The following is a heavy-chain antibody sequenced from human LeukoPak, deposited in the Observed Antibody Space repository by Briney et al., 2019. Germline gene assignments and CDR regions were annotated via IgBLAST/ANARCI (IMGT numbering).Heavy chain of an antibody. CDR2: INESVGP. J-gene: IGHJ4*02. CDR1: GGSLSGHW. CDR3: ARDRDVRHYYFDY. V-gene: IGHV4-34*01. D-gene: IGHD3-16*01. Sequence: KPSETLSLTCAVYGGSLSGHWWGWIRQPPGKGLEWIGEINESVGPKYTASLRSRVTISIDTSNNQFSLRLSSVTAADTAVYYCARDRDVRHYYFDYWGQGTLVTVSS.